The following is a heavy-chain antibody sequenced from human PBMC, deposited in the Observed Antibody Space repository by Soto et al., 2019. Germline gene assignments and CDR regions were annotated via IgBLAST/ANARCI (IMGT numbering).Heavy chain of an antibody. CDR1: GYTFTSYD. J-gene: IGHJ4*02. CDR3: ARGLSYRQD. CDR2: MHPNSGNT. Sequence: QVQLVQSGAEVKKPGASVKVSCKASGYTFTSYDIYWVRQATGQGLEWMGWMHPNSGNTGYAQKFQGRVTMTSNTSMTTAYMELSSLASEDTAVYYCARGLSYRQDWGQGTLVTVSS. D-gene: IGHD1-26*01. V-gene: IGHV1-8*01.